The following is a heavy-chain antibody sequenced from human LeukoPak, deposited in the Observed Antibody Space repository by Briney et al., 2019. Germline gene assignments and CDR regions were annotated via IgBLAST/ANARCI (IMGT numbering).Heavy chain of an antibody. CDR3: ARDGVEMATIIGYFDY. J-gene: IGHJ4*02. CDR1: GYTFTSYA. CDR2: INAGNGNT. Sequence: ASVKVSCKASGYTFTSYAMHWVRQAPGQRLEWMGWINAGNGNTKYSQKFQGRVTITRDTSASTAYMELSSLRSEDTAVYYCARDGVEMATIIGYFDYWGQGTLVTVSS. V-gene: IGHV1-3*01. D-gene: IGHD5-24*01.